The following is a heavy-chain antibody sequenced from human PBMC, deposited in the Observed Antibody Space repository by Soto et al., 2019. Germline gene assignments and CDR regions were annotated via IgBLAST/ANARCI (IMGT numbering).Heavy chain of an antibody. V-gene: IGHV1-69*01. D-gene: IGHD5-12*01. J-gene: IGHJ4*02. Sequence: QVQLVQSGAEVKKPGSSVKVSCKASGGTFNNYAISWVRQAPGQGLEWMGGMMPIIGTADYAHKFQGRLAISADESTGTTCMELSSLRSEDTAVYYCARGGVDVVATSAFDYWGPRTLVTVSS. CDR1: GGTFNNYA. CDR3: ARGGVDVVATSAFDY. CDR2: MMPIIGTA.